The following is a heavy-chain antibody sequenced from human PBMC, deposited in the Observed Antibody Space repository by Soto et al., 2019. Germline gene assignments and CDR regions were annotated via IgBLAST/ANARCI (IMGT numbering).Heavy chain of an antibody. CDR2: ISSDGSKN. CDR1: GFTFTTYG. V-gene: IGHV3-30*18. D-gene: IGHD6-13*01. J-gene: IGHJ6*02. CDR3: AKERMGYYYGLDV. Sequence: VQLVESGGGVVQPGRSLRLSCAASGFTFTTYGIHWVRQAPGKGLEWVAVISSDGSKNYFADSVRGRLTISRDNSKNTVYLQINNVRAEDTAVYYCAKERMGYYYGLDVWGQGTTVVVSS.